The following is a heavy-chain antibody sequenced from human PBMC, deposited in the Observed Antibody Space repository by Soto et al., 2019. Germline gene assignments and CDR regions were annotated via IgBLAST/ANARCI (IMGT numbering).Heavy chain of an antibody. CDR3: ARRYGSSFDY. V-gene: IGHV4-30-4*01. D-gene: IGHD6-13*01. J-gene: IGHJ4*02. CDR2: ISYGGST. Sequence: PSETLSLTCTVSGGSISSGNYYWSWIRQPPGKGLEWIGFISYGGSTYYSASLKSRVTISVDTSKNQFSLKLSSVTAADTAVYYCARRYGSSFDYWGQGTLVTVS. CDR1: GGSISSGNYY.